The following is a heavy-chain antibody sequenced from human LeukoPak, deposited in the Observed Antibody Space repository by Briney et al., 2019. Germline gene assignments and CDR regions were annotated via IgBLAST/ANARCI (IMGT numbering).Heavy chain of an antibody. J-gene: IGHJ4*02. V-gene: IGHV1-18*01. D-gene: IGHD3-16*02. CDR2: ISAYNGNT. CDR1: GYTFTSYG. CDR3: ARVVSMVITFGGVIVKDY. Sequence: ASVKVSCKASGYTFTSYGISWVRQAPGQGLEWMGWISAYNGNTNYAQKLQGRVTMTTDTSTSTAYMELRSLRSDDTAVYYCARVVSMVITFGGVIVKDYWGQGTQVTVSS.